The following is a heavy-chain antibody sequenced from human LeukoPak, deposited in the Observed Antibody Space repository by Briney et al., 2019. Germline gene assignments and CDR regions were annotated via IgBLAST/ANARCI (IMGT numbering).Heavy chain of an antibody. D-gene: IGHD5-18*01. CDR2: IYYSGST. J-gene: IGHJ6*03. Sequence: SETLSLTCTVSGGSISSYYWSWIRQPPGKGLEWIGYIYYSGSTSYNPSLKSRVTISVDTSKNQFSLKLSSVTAADTAVYYCARGGRGYSYGYYYYYMDVWGKGTTVTVSS. V-gene: IGHV4-59*01. CDR1: GGSISSYY. CDR3: ARGGRGYSYGYYYYYMDV.